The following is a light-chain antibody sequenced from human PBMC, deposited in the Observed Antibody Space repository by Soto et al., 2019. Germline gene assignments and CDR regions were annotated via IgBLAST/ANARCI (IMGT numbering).Light chain of an antibody. V-gene: IGKV1-39*01. CDR1: QNISIY. CDR3: QQSSSTPPFT. J-gene: IGKJ3*01. Sequence: DIQMTQSPSSLSASVGDRVTITCRASQNISIYLNWYQQKPGKATKLLIYTVSNLQSGVPSRFSADGSGTDFTLTIRSLQPEDFATYYCQQSSSTPPFTFGPGTKVDI. CDR2: TVS.